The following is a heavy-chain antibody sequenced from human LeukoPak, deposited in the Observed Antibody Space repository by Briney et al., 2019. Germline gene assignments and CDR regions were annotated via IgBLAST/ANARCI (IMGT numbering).Heavy chain of an antibody. CDR1: GGSISSYY. CDR2: IYNSGST. Sequence: PSETLSLTCTVSGGSISSYYWSWIRQPPGKGLEWVWYIYNSGSTNYNPSAKSRVTISVDTSKNQFSLKLSTVTAADTAVEYCARTTGGQNENCFDPWGQGTLVTVSS. J-gene: IGHJ5*02. D-gene: IGHD1-1*01. CDR3: ARTTGGQNENCFDP. V-gene: IGHV4-59*01.